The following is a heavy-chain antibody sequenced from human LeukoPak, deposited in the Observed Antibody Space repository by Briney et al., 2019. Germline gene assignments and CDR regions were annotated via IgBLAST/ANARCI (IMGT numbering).Heavy chain of an antibody. D-gene: IGHD6-13*01. V-gene: IGHV4-61*02. CDR1: GGSISSGSYY. Sequence: SETLSLTCTVSGGSISSGSYYWSWIRQPAGKGLEWIGRIYTSGSTNYNPSLKSRVTISVDTSKNQFSLKLSSVTAADTAVYYCARKPAIAPLRQLVTLLRLWSPGYFDYWGQGTLVTVSS. CDR2: IYTSGST. J-gene: IGHJ4*02. CDR3: ARKPAIAPLRQLVTLLRLWSPGYFDY.